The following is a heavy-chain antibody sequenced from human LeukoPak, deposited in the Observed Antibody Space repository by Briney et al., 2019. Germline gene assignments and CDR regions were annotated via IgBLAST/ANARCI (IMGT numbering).Heavy chain of an antibody. CDR2: IYTSGST. J-gene: IGHJ6*03. CDR3: ARGSRAYYYYYMDV. V-gene: IGHV4-61*02. Sequence: SETLSLTCTVSGGSISSGSYYWSWIRQPAGKGLEWIGRIYTSGSTNYNPSLKSRVTISVDTSKNQFSLTLSSLPAADTAVYYCARGSRAYYYYYMDVWGKGTTVTVSS. CDR1: GGSISSGSYY.